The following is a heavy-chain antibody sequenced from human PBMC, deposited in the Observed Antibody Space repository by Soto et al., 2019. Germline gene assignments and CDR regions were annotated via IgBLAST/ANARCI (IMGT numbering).Heavy chain of an antibody. CDR2: IYYSGST. Sequence: SETLSLTCTVSGGSISSSSYYWGWIRQPPGKGLEWIGSIYYSGSTYYNPSLKSRVTISVDTSKNQFSLKLSSVTAADTAVYYCASRSEYSSSPFXYWGQGTLVTVSS. D-gene: IGHD6-6*01. CDR1: GGSISSSSYY. J-gene: IGHJ4*02. CDR3: ASRSEYSSSPFXY. V-gene: IGHV4-39*01.